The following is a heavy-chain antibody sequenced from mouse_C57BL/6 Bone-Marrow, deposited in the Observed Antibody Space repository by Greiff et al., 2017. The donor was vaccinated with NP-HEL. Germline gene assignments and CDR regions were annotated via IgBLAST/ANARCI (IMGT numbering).Heavy chain of an antibody. CDR1: GFTFSDYY. CDR3: AREGDGYQFAY. D-gene: IGHD2-3*01. Sequence: VQLKESEGGLVQPGSSMKLSCTASGFTFSDYYMAWVRQVPEKGLEWVANINYDGSSTYYLDSLKSRFIISRDNAKNILYLQMSSLKSEDTATYYCAREGDGYQFAYWGQGTLVTVSA. J-gene: IGHJ3*01. V-gene: IGHV5-16*01. CDR2: INYDGSST.